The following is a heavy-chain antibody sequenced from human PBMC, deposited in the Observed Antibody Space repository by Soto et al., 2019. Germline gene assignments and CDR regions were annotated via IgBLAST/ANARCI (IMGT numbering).Heavy chain of an antibody. Sequence: PSETLSLTCTVSGDSITSNSYFWAWIRQPPGKGLEWIGSIYYSGTTYYNPSLKSRVTISVDRSKNQFSLKLSSVTAADTAVYSCARLLQVEHLNYWGKHARVT. CDR3: ARLLQVEHLNY. V-gene: IGHV4-39*01. CDR2: IYYSGTT. J-gene: IGHJ1*01. CDR1: GDSITSNSYF. D-gene: IGHD1-20*01.